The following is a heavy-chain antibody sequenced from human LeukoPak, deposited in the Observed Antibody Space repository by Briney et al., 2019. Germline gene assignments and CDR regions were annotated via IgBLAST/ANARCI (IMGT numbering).Heavy chain of an antibody. Sequence: GGSLRLSCVASGLSFSNYAMSWVRQAPGKGLEWVSLIVASSGSTFYADSVKGRFTISRDKSKNTLYLQMSSLRAEDTAVYYCAKGGYDYVEIGYFDYWGQGALVTVSS. CDR1: GLSFSNYA. CDR2: IVASSGST. V-gene: IGHV3-23*01. J-gene: IGHJ4*02. D-gene: IGHD5-12*01. CDR3: AKGGYDYVEIGYFDY.